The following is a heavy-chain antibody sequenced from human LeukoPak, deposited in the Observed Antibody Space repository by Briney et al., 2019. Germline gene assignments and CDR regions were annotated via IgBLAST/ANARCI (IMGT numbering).Heavy chain of an antibody. J-gene: IGHJ4*02. D-gene: IGHD1-26*01. Sequence: SETLSLTCTVSGGSISSSSYYWGWIRQPPGKGLEGIGSIYYSGSTYYNPSLKSRVTISVDTSKNQFSLKLSSVTAADTAVYYCARQPLNSGSYFDYWGQGTLVTVSS. CDR3: ARQPLNSGSYFDY. V-gene: IGHV4-39*01. CDR1: GGSISSSSYY. CDR2: IYYSGST.